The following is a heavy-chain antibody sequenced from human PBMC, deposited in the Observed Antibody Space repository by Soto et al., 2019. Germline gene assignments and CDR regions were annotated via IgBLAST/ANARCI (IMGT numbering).Heavy chain of an antibody. J-gene: IGHJ5*02. CDR1: GVSISSYY. CDR2: IYYSGST. V-gene: IGHV4-59*01. Sequence: PSETLSLTCTVSGVSISSYYWSWIRQPPGKGLEWIGYIYYSGSTNYNPSLKSRVTISVDTSKNQFSLKLSSVTAADTAVYYCARGGSVYKQNWFDPWGQGTLVTVSS. CDR3: ARGGSVYKQNWFDP. D-gene: IGHD6-25*01.